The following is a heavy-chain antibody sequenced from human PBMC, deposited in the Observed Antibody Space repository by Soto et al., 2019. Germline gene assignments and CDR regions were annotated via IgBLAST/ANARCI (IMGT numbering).Heavy chain of an antibody. CDR2: ISGSGGST. CDR3: AKAPNSNYDCYYYCCDVV. V-gene: IGHV3-23*01. Sequence: GGSLRLSCAASGFTFSSYAMSWVRQAPGKGLEWVSAISGSGGSTYYADSVKGRFTISRDNSKNTLYLQMNSLRAEDTAVYYCAKAPNSNYDCYYYCCDVVWGKARRFTVSS. D-gene: IGHD4-4*01. J-gene: IGHJ6*03. CDR1: GFTFSSYA.